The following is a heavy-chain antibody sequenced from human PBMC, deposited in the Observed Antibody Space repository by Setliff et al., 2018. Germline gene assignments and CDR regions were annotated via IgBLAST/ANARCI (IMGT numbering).Heavy chain of an antibody. D-gene: IGHD3-22*01. CDR1: GFTVSSNS. Sequence: PGGSLRLSCAASGFTVSSNSISWVRQAPGKGPEWVSVIHRGVSHYADSVTGRFTISRDNSKNTLYLQISSLRAEDTAVYYCARGGVTNYYDSSGIPDAFDIWGQGTMVTVSS. V-gene: IGHV3-66*01. CDR3: ARGGVTNYYDSSGIPDAFDI. J-gene: IGHJ3*02. CDR2: IHRGVS.